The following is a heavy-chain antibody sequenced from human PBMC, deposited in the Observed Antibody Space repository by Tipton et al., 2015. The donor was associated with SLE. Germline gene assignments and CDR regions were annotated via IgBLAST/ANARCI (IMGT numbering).Heavy chain of an antibody. J-gene: IGHJ2*01. D-gene: IGHD4-11*01. CDR3: AREFLNPVTTVHYYFDL. V-gene: IGHV4-4*07. Sequence: TLSLTCTVSGGSISSYSWSWIRQPAGGGLEWIGGIYTKENTNYNPSLKSRVTMSVDTSKNHFSLKLISVTAADTAGYYCAREFLNPVTTVHYYFDLWGRGTLVTVSS. CDR1: GGSISSYS. CDR2: IYTKENT.